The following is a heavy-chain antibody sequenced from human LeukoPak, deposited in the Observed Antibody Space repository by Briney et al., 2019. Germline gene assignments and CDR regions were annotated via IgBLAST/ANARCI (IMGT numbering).Heavy chain of an antibody. CDR1: GFPFSTYN. J-gene: IGHJ4*02. V-gene: IGHV3-48*03. CDR2: ISGSGSTI. CDR3: ARKYCSSTSCLFDY. Sequence: PGGSLRLSCAPSGFPFSTYNMNWVRQATGKGLEWISYISGSGSTISYADSVKGRFTISRDNAKNSLYLQMNSLRAEDTAVFYCARKYCSSTSCLFDYWGQGTLVTVSS. D-gene: IGHD2-2*01.